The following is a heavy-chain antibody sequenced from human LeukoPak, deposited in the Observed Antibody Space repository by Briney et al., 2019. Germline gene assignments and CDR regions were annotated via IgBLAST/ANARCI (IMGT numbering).Heavy chain of an antibody. V-gene: IGHV4-61*02. J-gene: IGHJ4*02. D-gene: IGHD6-6*01. CDR2: IYTSGST. CDR1: GGSISSGSYY. Sequence: SETLSLTRTVSGGSISSGSYYWSWIRQPAGKGLVWIGRIYTSGSTNYNPSLKSRVTISVDTSKNQFSLKLSSVTAADTAVYYCARLEAGRSTSSSSSGPDYWGQGTLVTVSS. CDR3: ARLEAGRSTSSSSSGPDY.